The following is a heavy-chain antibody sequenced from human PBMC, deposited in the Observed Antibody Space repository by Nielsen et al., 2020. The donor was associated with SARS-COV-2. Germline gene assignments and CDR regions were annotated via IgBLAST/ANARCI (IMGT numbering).Heavy chain of an antibody. D-gene: IGHD3-3*01. Sequence: GGSLRLSCAASGFTFSSYWMSWVRQAPGKGLEWVANIKQDESEKYYVDSVKGRFTISRDNAKNSLYLQMNSLRAEDTAVYYCAREVRFLEWFSPMDVWGQGTTVTVSS. CDR3: AREVRFLEWFSPMDV. CDR2: IKQDESEK. V-gene: IGHV3-7*01. CDR1: GFTFSSYW. J-gene: IGHJ6*02.